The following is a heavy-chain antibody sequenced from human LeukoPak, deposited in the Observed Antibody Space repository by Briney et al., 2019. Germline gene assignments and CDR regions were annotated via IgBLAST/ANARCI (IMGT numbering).Heavy chain of an antibody. V-gene: IGHV3-21*04. D-gene: IGHD3-16*02. J-gene: IGHJ4*02. CDR3: AKDGRRFGGVIVSFDY. CDR1: GFTFSSYS. CDR2: ISSSSSYI. Sequence: GGSLRLSCAASGFTFSSYSMNWVRQAPGKGPEWVSSISSSSSYIYYADSVKGRFTISRDNSKNTLYLQMNSLRAEDTAVYYCAKDGRRFGGVIVSFDYWGQGTLVTVSS.